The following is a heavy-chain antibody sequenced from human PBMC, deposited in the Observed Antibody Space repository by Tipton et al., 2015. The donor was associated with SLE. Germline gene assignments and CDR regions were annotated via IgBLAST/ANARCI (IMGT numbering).Heavy chain of an antibody. J-gene: IGHJ4*02. CDR1: GFTFSSYA. D-gene: IGHD3-16*01. Sequence: SLRLSCAASGFTFSSYAMHWVRQVPGKGLEWVAFIWYDGNNKYYADSVKGRFTISRDNSKNTLYLQMNSLRAEDTAVYYCAREGGCCYGNPLDSWGQGTLVIVSS. CDR3: AREGGCCYGNPLDS. V-gene: IGHV3-33*01. CDR2: IWYDGNNK.